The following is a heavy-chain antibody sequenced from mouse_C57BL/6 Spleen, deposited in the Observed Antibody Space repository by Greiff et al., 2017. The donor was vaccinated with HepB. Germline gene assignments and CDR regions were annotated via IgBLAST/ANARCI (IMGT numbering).Heavy chain of an antibody. V-gene: IGHV1-82*01. CDR2: IYPGDGDT. J-gene: IGHJ1*03. D-gene: IGHD1-1*01. CDR1: GYAFSRSW. CDR3: AGPYYYGSSYGYFDV. Sequence: VQLQQSGPELVKPGASVKISCKASGYAFSRSWMNWVKQRPGKGLEWIGRIYPGDGDTNYNGKFKGKATLTADKSSSTAYMQLSSLTSEDSAVYFCAGPYYYGSSYGYFDVWGTGTTVTVSS.